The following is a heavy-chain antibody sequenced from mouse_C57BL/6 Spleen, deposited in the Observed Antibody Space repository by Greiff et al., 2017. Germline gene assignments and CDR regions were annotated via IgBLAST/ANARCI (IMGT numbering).Heavy chain of an antibody. CDR2: INPNNGGT. V-gene: IGHV1-26*01. Sequence: VQLQQSGPELVKPGASVKISCKASGYTFTDYYMNWVKQSHGKSLEWIGDINPNNGGTSYNQKFKGKATLTVDKSSSTAYMELRSLTSEDSAVYYCASVPHYAMDDWGQGTSVTVSS. CDR3: ASVPHYAMDD. CDR1: GYTFTDYY. J-gene: IGHJ4*01.